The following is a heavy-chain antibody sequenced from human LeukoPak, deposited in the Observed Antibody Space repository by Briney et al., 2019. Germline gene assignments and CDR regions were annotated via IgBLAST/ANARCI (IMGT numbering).Heavy chain of an antibody. V-gene: IGHV1-69*01. J-gene: IGHJ4*02. CDR3: ARVLRYASPHFDI. CDR2: IIPFVGPA. D-gene: IGHD4-17*01. Sequence: ASVKVSCTASGGTFNTYGFNWVRQAPGQGLEWMGGIIPFVGPAKYAQSFQGRVTITADESTSTAYMELSSLTSEDTAMYFCARVLRYASPHFDIWGQGTLVTVSS. CDR1: GGTFNTYG.